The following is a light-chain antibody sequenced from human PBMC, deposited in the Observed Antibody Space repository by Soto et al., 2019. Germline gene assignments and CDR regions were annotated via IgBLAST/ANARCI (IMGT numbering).Light chain of an antibody. CDR1: QTVSNNY. Sequence: DIVLTQSPGTLSLSPGERATLSCRASQTVSNNYLAWYHQRPGQAPRLLIYGASSRATGIPDRFIGSGSGTDFSLTIDRLEPEDLAMYHCQQYSLSPWTFGQGTKVQIK. V-gene: IGKV3-20*01. CDR2: GAS. CDR3: QQYSLSPWT. J-gene: IGKJ1*01.